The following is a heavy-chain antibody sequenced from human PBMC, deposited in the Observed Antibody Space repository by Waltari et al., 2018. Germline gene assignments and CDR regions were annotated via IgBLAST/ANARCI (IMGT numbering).Heavy chain of an antibody. J-gene: IGHJ3*01. D-gene: IGHD1-7*01. CDR3: VRAVSHCGTASCYAFDV. V-gene: IGHV3-48*02. Sequence: EVQLVESGGGLVQPGGSLRLSCAASGFSFESYAMTGVRQAPGKGLEWVAFISSVSNVIYYRDSVKGRFTTSRDNAKNSLELQMNSLRDDDTGVYYCVRAVSHCGTASCYAFDVWGQGTKVTVSS. CDR2: ISSVSNVI. CDR1: GFSFESYA.